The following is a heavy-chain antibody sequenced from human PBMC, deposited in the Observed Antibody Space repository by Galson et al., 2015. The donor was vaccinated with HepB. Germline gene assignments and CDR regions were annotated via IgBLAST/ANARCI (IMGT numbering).Heavy chain of an antibody. CDR1: GFTFSSYA. CDR3: AKDSSSNYPHYFDH. J-gene: IGHJ4*02. D-gene: IGHD2-2*01. Sequence: SLRLSCAASGFTFSSYAVTWVRQAPGKGLEWVSTFADATYYADSVKGRFIISRDNSKNMLYLQMNSLRADDTAVYYCAKDSSSNYPHYFDHWGQGTLVTVSS. CDR2: FADAT. V-gene: IGHV3-23*01.